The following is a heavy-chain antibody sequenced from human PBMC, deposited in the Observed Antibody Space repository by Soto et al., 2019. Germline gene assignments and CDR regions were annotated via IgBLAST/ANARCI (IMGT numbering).Heavy chain of an antibody. D-gene: IGHD3-22*01. CDR3: ARPCPNPDSSGYYPYYFDY. Sequence: QVQLVQSGAEVKKPGASVKVSCKASGYTFTSYGISWVRQAPGQGLEWMGWISAYNGNTNYAQKLQGRVTMTTDTSTSTAYMELRSLRSDDTAVYYCARPCPNPDSSGYYPYYFDYWGQGTLVTVSS. CDR1: GYTFTSYG. V-gene: IGHV1-18*01. J-gene: IGHJ4*02. CDR2: ISAYNGNT.